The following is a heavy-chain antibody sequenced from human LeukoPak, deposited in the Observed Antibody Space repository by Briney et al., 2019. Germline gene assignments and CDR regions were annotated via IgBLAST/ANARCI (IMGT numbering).Heavy chain of an antibody. Sequence: SETLSLTCTVSGYSISSGYYWGWTRQPPGKGLEWIGNIYHDGSTYYNPSLKSRVTISVDTSKNQFSLKLNSVTAADTAVYYCARSGASSSGWPLDYWGQGTLVIVSS. V-gene: IGHV4-38-2*02. CDR2: IYHDGST. J-gene: IGHJ4*02. CDR3: ARSGASSSGWPLDY. D-gene: IGHD6-19*01. CDR1: GYSISSGYY.